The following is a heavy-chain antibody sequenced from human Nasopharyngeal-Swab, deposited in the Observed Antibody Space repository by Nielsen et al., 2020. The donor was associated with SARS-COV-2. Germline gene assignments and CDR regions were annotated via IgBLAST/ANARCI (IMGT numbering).Heavy chain of an antibody. V-gene: IGHV4-61*08. CDR2: IYYSGST. CDR1: GGSVSSGGYY. CDR3: ARDPLVPAASDAFDI. Sequence: SETLSLTCTVSGGSVSSGGYYWSWIRQPPGKGLEWIGYIYYSGSTNYNPSLKSRVTISVDTSKNQFSLKLSSVTAADTAVYYCARDPLVPAASDAFDIWGQGTMVTVSS. J-gene: IGHJ3*02. D-gene: IGHD2-2*01.